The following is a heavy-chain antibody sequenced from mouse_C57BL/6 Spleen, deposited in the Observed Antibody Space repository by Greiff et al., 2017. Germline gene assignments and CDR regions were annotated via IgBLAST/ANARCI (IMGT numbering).Heavy chain of an antibody. Sequence: VQLQQPGAELVRPGSSVKLSCKASGYTFTSYWMHWVKQRPIQGLEWIGNIDPSDSETHYNQKFKDKATLTVDKSSSTAYMQLSSLTSEDSAVYYCARTDGYPSYAMDYWGQGTSVTVSS. CDR1: GYTFTSYW. D-gene: IGHD2-3*01. CDR3: ARTDGYPSYAMDY. V-gene: IGHV1-52*01. CDR2: IDPSDSET. J-gene: IGHJ4*01.